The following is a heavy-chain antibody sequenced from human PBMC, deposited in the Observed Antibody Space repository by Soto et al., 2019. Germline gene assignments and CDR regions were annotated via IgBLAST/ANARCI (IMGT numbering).Heavy chain of an antibody. CDR1: GFTFSSHS. CDR2: ISSSSTTI. Sequence: DVQLVESEGGLVQPGGSLTLSCAASGFTFSSHSMNWVRQAPGKGLEWLSYISSSSTTIYYTDSVKGRFTISRDNAKNSLYLQMNSLRDEDTALYYCTRDGFGSGTIDYWGQGTLVTVSS. V-gene: IGHV3-48*02. J-gene: IGHJ4*02. CDR3: TRDGFGSGTIDY. D-gene: IGHD3-10*01.